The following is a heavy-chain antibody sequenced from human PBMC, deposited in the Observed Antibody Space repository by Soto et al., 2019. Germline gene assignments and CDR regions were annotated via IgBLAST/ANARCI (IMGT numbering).Heavy chain of an antibody. CDR3: ARTSYYDIGGMDV. CDR2: IGTAGDT. Sequence: EVQLVESGGGLVQPGGSLRLSCAASGFTFSTYEMHWVRQATGKGLEWVSGIGTAGDTDYPGSVKGRFTISRENAKNSLYLQMNSLIAEDTAVYYCARTSYYDIGGMDVWGQGTTVTVSS. V-gene: IGHV3-13*01. J-gene: IGHJ6*02. CDR1: GFTFSTYE. D-gene: IGHD3-9*01.